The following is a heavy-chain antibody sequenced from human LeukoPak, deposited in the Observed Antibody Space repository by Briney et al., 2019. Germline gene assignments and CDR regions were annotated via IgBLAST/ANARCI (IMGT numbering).Heavy chain of an antibody. V-gene: IGHV1-18*01. CDR2: ISAYNGNP. J-gene: IGHJ4*02. CDR3: ATAPGGGYYWGAFDY. Sequence: ASVKVSCKTSGYSFTNYGISWVRQAPGQGLEWMGWISAYNGNPIYAQKFQGRVTMTEDTSTDTAYMELSSLRSEDTAVYYCATAPGGGYYWGAFDYWGQGTLVTVSS. D-gene: IGHD3-22*01. CDR1: GYSFTNYG.